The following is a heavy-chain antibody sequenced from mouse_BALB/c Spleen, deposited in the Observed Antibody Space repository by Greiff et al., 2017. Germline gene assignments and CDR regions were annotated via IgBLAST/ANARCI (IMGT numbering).Heavy chain of an antibody. D-gene: IGHD2-3*01. CDR2: INPNNGGT. CDR3: ARRDGPLYAMDY. J-gene: IGHJ4*01. CDR1: GYSFTGYF. Sequence: VQLQQSGPELVKPGASVKISCKASGYSFTGYFMNWVKQSHGKSLEWIGRINPNNGGTIYNQKFKGKATLTVDKSSSTAYMELRSLTSEDTAVYYCARRDGPLYAMDYWGQGTSVTVSS. V-gene: IGHV1-18*01.